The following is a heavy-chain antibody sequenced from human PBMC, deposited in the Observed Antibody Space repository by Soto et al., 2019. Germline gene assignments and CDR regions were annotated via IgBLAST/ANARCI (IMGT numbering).Heavy chain of an antibody. CDR3: ARGWGRIFDY. CDR2: INHSGST. J-gene: IGHJ4*02. V-gene: IGHV4-34*01. Sequence: QVQLQQWGAGLLKPSETLSLTCAVYGRSFSGYYWNWIRQPQGKGLEWIGEINHSGSTNYNPSLKSRVTISVDTSKNQFSLKLSSVTAAATAVYYCARGWGRIFDYWGQGTLVTVSS. D-gene: IGHD7-27*01. CDR1: GRSFSGYY.